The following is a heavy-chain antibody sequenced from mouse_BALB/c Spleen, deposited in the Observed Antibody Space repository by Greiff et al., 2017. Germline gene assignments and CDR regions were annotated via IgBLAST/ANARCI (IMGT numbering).Heavy chain of an antibody. CDR3: TRGTTVVATDY. CDR1: GYTFTSYW. J-gene: IGHJ2*01. V-gene: IGHV1S22*01. Sequence: LQQPGSELVRPGASVKLSCKASGYTFTSYWMHWVKQRPGQGLEWIGNIYPGSGSTNYDEKFKSKATLTVDTSSSTAYMQLSSLTSEDSAVYYCTRGTTVVATDYWGLGTTLTVPS. D-gene: IGHD1-1*01. CDR2: IYPGSGST.